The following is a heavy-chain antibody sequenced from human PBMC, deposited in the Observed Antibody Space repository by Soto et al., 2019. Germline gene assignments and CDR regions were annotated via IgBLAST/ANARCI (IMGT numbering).Heavy chain of an antibody. CDR3: ARDTDSSGWYGVGLLDY. V-gene: IGHV1-69*13. CDR2: IIPIFGTA. J-gene: IGHJ4*02. Sequence: SVKVSCKASGGTFSSYAISWVRQAPGQGLEWMGGIIPIFGTANYAQKFQGRVTITADESTSTAYMELSSLRSEDTAVYYCARDTDSSGWYGVGLLDYWGQGTLVTVSS. D-gene: IGHD6-19*01. CDR1: GGTFSSYA.